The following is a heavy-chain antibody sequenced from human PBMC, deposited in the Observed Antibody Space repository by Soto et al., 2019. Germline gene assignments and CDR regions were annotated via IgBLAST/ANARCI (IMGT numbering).Heavy chain of an antibody. D-gene: IGHD1-26*01. CDR2: INPNSGGT. J-gene: IGHJ3*02. V-gene: IGHV1-2*04. CDR1: GYTFTGYY. CDR3: ARARLWVGATSDAFDI. Sequence: ASVKVSCKASGYTFTGYYMHWVRQAPGQGLEWMGWINPNSGGTNYAQKFQGWVTMTRDTSISTAYMELSRLRSDDTAVYYCARARLWVGATSDAFDIWGQGTMVTVSS.